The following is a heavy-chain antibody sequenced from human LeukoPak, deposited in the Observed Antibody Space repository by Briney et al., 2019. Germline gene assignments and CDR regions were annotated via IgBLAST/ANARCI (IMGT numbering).Heavy chain of an antibody. CDR1: GGTFSSYA. CDR3: ARGGYSYGYVAHFDY. D-gene: IGHD5-18*01. Sequence: SVKVSCKASGGTFSSYAISWVRQAPGQGLEWMGGIIPIFGTANYAQKFQGRVTITADESTSTAYMELSSLRSEDTAVYYCARGGYSYGYVAHFDYWGQGTLVTVSS. CDR2: IIPIFGTA. V-gene: IGHV1-69*13. J-gene: IGHJ4*02.